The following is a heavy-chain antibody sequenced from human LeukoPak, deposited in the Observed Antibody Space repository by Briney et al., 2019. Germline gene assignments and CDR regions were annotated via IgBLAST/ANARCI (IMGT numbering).Heavy chain of an antibody. Sequence: NPSETLSLTCTVSGGSISSSSYYWGWIRQPPGKGLEWIGYIYYSGSTNYNPSLKSRVTISVDTSKNQFSLKLSSVTAADTAVYYCARDGEWDQLNYYYYYMDVWGKGTTVTISS. V-gene: IGHV4-61*01. D-gene: IGHD1-26*01. J-gene: IGHJ6*03. CDR3: ARDGEWDQLNYYYYYMDV. CDR1: GGSISSSSYY. CDR2: IYYSGST.